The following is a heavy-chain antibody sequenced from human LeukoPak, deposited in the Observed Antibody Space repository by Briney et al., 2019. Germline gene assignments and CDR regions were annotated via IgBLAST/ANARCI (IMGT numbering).Heavy chain of an antibody. J-gene: IGHJ4*02. CDR3: AHGRYFDWLLSHFDY. CDR1: GSSLDTDGEG. CDR2: IYGDDDK. V-gene: IGHV2-5*02. D-gene: IGHD3-9*01. Sequence: SGPTLVKPTQSLTLTCTFSGSSLDTDGEGVAWIRQPPGKALEWLALIYGDDDKRYNPSLKTRLTINKDTSKNQVVLTMTNMDPVDTATYYCAHGRYFDWLLSHFDYWGLGTLVTVSS.